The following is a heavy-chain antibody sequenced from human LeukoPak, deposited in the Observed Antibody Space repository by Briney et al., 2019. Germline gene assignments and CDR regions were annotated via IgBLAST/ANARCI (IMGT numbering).Heavy chain of an antibody. CDR3: ARDHAAGGLLWFGELLYDDFDY. CDR1: GGTFSDYG. Sequence: RASVKVSCKPSGGTFSDYGFTWVRQALGQGLEWMGWISAYNGDTNYAQKLQGRVTMTKDTSTSTAYMELRSLRSDDTAVYYCARDHAAGGLLWFGELLYDDFDYWGQGTLVTVSS. CDR2: ISAYNGDT. J-gene: IGHJ4*02. D-gene: IGHD3-10*01. V-gene: IGHV1-18*04.